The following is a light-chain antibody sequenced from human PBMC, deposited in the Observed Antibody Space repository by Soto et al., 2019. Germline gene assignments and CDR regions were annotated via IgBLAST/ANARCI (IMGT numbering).Light chain of an antibody. V-gene: IGLV2-8*01. CDR2: DVS. CDR3: SSYAGTHVV. CDR1: SIDVGGYNY. J-gene: IGLJ1*01. Sequence: SALTQPPSASGSPGQSVTVSCTGTSIDVGGYNYVSWYQQHPDKAPKLMIYDVSKRPSGVPDRFSGSKSGNTASLIVSGLQAEDEADYYCSSYAGTHVVFGTGTKVTVL.